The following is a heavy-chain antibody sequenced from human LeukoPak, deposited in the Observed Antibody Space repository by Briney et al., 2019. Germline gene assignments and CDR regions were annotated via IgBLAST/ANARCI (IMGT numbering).Heavy chain of an antibody. Sequence: GGSLRLSCAASGFTFSSYAMSWVRQAPGKGLEWVSAISGSGGNTYYADSVKGRFTISRDNSKNTLYLQMNSLRAEDTAVYYCAKGGGLTAYYYYGMDVWGQGTTVTVSS. J-gene: IGHJ6*02. CDR2: ISGSGGNT. V-gene: IGHV3-23*01. CDR1: GFTFSSYA. D-gene: IGHD2-15*01. CDR3: AKGGGLTAYYYYGMDV.